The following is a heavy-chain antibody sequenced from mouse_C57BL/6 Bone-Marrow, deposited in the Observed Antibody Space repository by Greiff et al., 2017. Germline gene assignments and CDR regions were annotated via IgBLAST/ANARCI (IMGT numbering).Heavy chain of an antibody. V-gene: IGHV1-66*01. CDR1: GYSFTSYY. Sequence: VQVVESGPELVKPGASVKISCKASGYSFTSYYIHWVKQRPGQGLEWIGWIYPGSGNTKYNEKFKGKATLTADTSSSTAYMQLSSLTSEDSAVYYCARGYYYAMDYWGQGTSVTVSS. CDR3: ARGYYYAMDY. CDR2: IYPGSGNT. J-gene: IGHJ4*01.